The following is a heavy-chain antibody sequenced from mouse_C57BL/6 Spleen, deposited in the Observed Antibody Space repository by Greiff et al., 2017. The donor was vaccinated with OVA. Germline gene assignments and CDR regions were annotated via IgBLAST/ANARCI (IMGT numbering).Heavy chain of an antibody. V-gene: IGHV1-81*01. CDR3: ARGGSSSQPFDY. CDR2: IYPRSGNT. J-gene: IGHJ2*01. Sequence: QVHVKQSGAELARPGASVKLSCKASGYTFTSYGISWVKQRTGQGLEWIGEIYPRSGNTYYNEKFKGKATLTADKSSSTAYMELRSLTSEDSAVYFCARGGSSSQPFDYWGQGTTLTVSS. D-gene: IGHD1-1*01. CDR1: GYTFTSYG.